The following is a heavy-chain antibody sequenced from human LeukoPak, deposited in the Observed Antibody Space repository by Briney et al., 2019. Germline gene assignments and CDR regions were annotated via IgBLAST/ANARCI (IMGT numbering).Heavy chain of an antibody. D-gene: IGHD3-22*01. Sequence: GGSLRLSCAASGFTFDSYAMNWVRQAPGKGLEWVAFIRYDGSNTYYEDSMKGRFTISRDNSKNMLYLQMNSLRLEDTAVYYCAESSGYGYFQYWGQGTLVTVSS. CDR2: IRYDGSNT. CDR3: AESSGYGYFQY. V-gene: IGHV3-30*02. J-gene: IGHJ1*01. CDR1: GFTFDSYA.